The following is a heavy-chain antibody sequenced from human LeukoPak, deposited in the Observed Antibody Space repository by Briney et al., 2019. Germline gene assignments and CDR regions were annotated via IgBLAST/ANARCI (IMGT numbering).Heavy chain of an antibody. Sequence: PGGSLRLSCAASGFTFSSYAMSWVRQAPGKGLEWVSAISGSGGSTYYADSVKGRFTISRDNSKNTLYLHMNSLRPEDTAIYYCAKAETTVIKTGPHYWGQGTLVTVSS. J-gene: IGHJ4*02. CDR3: AKAETTVIKTGPHY. CDR2: ISGSGGST. D-gene: IGHD4-17*01. CDR1: GFTFSSYA. V-gene: IGHV3-23*01.